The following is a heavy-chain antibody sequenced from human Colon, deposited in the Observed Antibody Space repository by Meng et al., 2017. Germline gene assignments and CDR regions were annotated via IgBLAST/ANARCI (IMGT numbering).Heavy chain of an antibody. J-gene: IGHJ4*02. D-gene: IGHD3-3*01. CDR1: GFSVSSDF. CDR2: IHSSAGT. CDR3: ANRFV. V-gene: IGHV3-66*02. Sequence: EVQLGGSGGGLVQRVGSLRLSCAVSGFSVSSDFMIWVRQAPGKGLEWVSMIHSSAGTFFADSVKGRFTVSTDNSKNTLYLQMNSLRIEDTAVYHCANRFVWGLGTLVTVSS.